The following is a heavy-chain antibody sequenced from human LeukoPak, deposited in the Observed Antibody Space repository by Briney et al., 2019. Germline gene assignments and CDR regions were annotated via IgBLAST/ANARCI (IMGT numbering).Heavy chain of an antibody. J-gene: IGHJ3*02. CDR2: IYYSGST. CDR1: GGSISSYY. V-gene: IGHV4-39*01. D-gene: IGHD3-10*01. Sequence: PSETLSLTCTVSGGSISSYYWGWIRQPPGKGLEWIGSIYYSGSTYYNPSLKSRVTISVDTSKNQFYLKLSSVTAADTAVYYCARQKIQLLWFGELDDAFDIWGQGTMVTVSS. CDR3: ARQKIQLLWFGELDDAFDI.